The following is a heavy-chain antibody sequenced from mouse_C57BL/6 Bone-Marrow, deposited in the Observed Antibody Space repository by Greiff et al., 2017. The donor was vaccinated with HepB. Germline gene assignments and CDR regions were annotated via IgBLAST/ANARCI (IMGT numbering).Heavy chain of an antibody. CDR2: IDPENGDT. D-gene: IGHD2-3*01. V-gene: IGHV14-4*01. CDR1: GFNIKDDY. J-gene: IGHJ3*01. Sequence: EVKLQESGAELVRPGASVKLSCTASGFNIKDDYMHWVKQRPEQGLEWIGWIDPENGDTEYASKFQGKATITADTSSNTAYLQLSSLTSEDTAVYYCTTDDGYLAWFAYWGQGTLVTVSA. CDR3: TTDDGYLAWFAY.